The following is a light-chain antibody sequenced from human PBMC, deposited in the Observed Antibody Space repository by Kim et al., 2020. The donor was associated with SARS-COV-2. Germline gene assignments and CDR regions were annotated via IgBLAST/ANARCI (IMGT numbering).Light chain of an antibody. J-gene: IGLJ3*02. CDR2: QDV. V-gene: IGLV3-1*01. Sequence: SYELTQPPSVSVSPGQTATITCSGNLMGGQYASWYQQKPGQSPLLVIYQDVKRPSAIPARFSGSSSGGTATLTISGPQAMDEADYYCLAWDNNAWVFGGG. CDR3: LAWDNNAWV. CDR1: LMGGQY.